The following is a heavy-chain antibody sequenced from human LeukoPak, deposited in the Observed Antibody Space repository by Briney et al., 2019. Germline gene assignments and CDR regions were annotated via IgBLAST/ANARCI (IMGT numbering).Heavy chain of an antibody. Sequence: PSETLSLTCTVSGGSISSYYWSWIRQPPGKGLEWIGYIYTSGSTNYNPSLKSRVIISVDTSKNQFSLKLSSVTAADTAVYYCASTVSGLDAFDIWGQGTMVTVSS. CDR3: ASTVSGLDAFDI. J-gene: IGHJ3*02. V-gene: IGHV4-4*09. CDR2: IYTSGST. D-gene: IGHD1-14*01. CDR1: GGSISSYY.